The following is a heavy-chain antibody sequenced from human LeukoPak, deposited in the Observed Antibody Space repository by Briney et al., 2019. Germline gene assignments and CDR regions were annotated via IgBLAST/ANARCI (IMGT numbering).Heavy chain of an antibody. CDR1: GYTFTSYG. J-gene: IGHJ4*02. D-gene: IGHD3-10*01. CDR2: ISAYNGNT. V-gene: IGHV1-18*01. Sequence: ASVKVFFKASGYTFTSYGISWVRQAPGQGLEWMGWISAYNGNTNYAQKLHGRVTMTTDTSTSTAYMELRSLRSDDTAVYYCASPFGGSGSYRYWGQGTLVTVAS. CDR3: ASPFGGSGSYRY.